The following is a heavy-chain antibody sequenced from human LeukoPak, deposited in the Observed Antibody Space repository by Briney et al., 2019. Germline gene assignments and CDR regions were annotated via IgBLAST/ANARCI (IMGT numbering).Heavy chain of an antibody. CDR2: ISGSGGST. J-gene: IGHJ4*02. V-gene: IGHV3-23*01. Sequence: GGSLRLSCEASGFTFSSYAMSWVRQAPGKGLEWVSGISGSGGSTYYADSVKGRFTISRDNSKNTLHLQMNSLRAEDTAVYYCAKGVSSWYLDYWGQGTLVTVSS. D-gene: IGHD6-13*01. CDR3: AKGVSSWYLDY. CDR1: GFTFSSYA.